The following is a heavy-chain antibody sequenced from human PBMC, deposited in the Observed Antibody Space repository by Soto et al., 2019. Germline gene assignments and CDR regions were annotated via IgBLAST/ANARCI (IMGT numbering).Heavy chain of an antibody. CDR1: GFSLTTSGVG. D-gene: IGHD5-18*01. Sequence: QITLKESGPPRVRPTQTLALTCTFSGFSLTTSGVGVGWIRKTPGKALEWLAVIYWDDDKRCSPSLKSRLTITKDTSKNQVVLTMADMDPVDTATYFCAHRGYMYGNWDHGYFDYWGQGTLVTVSS. V-gene: IGHV2-5*02. CDR3: AHRGYMYGNWDHGYFDY. CDR2: IYWDDDK. J-gene: IGHJ4*02.